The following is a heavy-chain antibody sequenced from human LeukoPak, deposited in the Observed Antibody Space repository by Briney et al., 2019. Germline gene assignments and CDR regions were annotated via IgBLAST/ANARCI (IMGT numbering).Heavy chain of an antibody. CDR3: ARRNHYDILTGYYTGYYYGMDV. Sequence: GGSLRLSCAASGFTFSSYAMSWVRQAPGKGLEWVSSISSSSSYIYYADSVKGRFTISRDNAKNSLYLQMNSLRAEDTAVYYCARRNHYDILTGYYTGYYYGMDVWGKGTTVTVSS. V-gene: IGHV3-21*01. J-gene: IGHJ6*04. CDR1: GFTFSSYA. D-gene: IGHD3-9*01. CDR2: ISSSSSYI.